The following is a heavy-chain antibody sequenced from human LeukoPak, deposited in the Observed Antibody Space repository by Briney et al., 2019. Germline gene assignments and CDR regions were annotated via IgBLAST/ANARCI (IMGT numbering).Heavy chain of an antibody. D-gene: IGHD2-21*01. CDR3: AKYCGGDCYPYYFDY. CDR1: GFTFSSYA. CDR2: ISGSGGST. J-gene: IGHJ4*02. Sequence: PGGSLRLXCAASGFTFSSYAMSWDRQAPGKGLEWVSAISGSGGSTYYADSVKGRFTISRDNSKNTLYLQMNSLRAEDTAVYYCAKYCGGDCYPYYFDYWGQGTLVTVSS. V-gene: IGHV3-23*01.